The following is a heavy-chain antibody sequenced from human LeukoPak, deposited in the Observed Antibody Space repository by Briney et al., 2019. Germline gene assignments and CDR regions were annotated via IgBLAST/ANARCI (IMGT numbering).Heavy chain of an antibody. CDR1: GFTFNSYG. Sequence: GGSLRLSCAASGFTFNSYGMHWVRQAPGKGLEWVAVISYDGSNEYFADSVKGRFTISRDNSKNTLYLQMNSLRAEDTAVYYCANHYYDSRGYYHFDCWGQGTLVTVSS. V-gene: IGHV3-30*18. CDR2: ISYDGSNE. CDR3: ANHYYDSRGYYHFDC. J-gene: IGHJ4*02. D-gene: IGHD3-22*01.